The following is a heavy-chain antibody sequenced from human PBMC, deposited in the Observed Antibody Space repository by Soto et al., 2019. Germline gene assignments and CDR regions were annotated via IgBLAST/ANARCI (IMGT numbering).Heavy chain of an antibody. Sequence: QITLKESGPTLVKPTQTLTLTCTFSGFSLSTSGVGVGWIRQPPGKALEWLALIYWDDDKRYSPSLKNRLTITKDTSKNQVVLTMTDLDPVDTATYYCAHTLGQGGSGTYSDHYYYYGMDVWGQGTTVTVSS. CDR2: IYWDDDK. D-gene: IGHD3-10*01. CDR3: AHTLGQGGSGTYSDHYYYYGMDV. V-gene: IGHV2-5*02. CDR1: GFSLSTSGVG. J-gene: IGHJ6*02.